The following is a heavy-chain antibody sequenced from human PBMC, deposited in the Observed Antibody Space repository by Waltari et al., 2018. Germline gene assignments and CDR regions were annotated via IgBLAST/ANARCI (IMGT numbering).Heavy chain of an antibody. J-gene: IGHJ3*01. D-gene: IGHD3-22*01. CDR2: IYPGDSDT. V-gene: IGHV5-51*01. CDR1: GYTFTNYW. CDR3: ARQIGYDTSGERKDAFDV. Sequence: EVQVVQSGAEMKKPGESLKISCKGSGYTFTNYWIGGVRQMPGKGLEWMGLIYPGDSDTVYSPSFQGQVTISADKSINTAYLEWSALKASDTAMYYCARQIGYDTSGERKDAFDVWGQGTMVIVSS.